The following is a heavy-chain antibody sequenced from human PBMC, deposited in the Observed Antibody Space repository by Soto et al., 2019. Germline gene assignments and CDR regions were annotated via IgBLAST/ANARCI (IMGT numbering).Heavy chain of an antibody. D-gene: IGHD4-17*01. V-gene: IGHV3-15*01. CDR1: GFTFSNAW. Sequence: SLRLSCAASGFTFSNAWMSWVRQAPGKGLEWVGRIKSKTDGGTTDYAAPVKGRFTISRDDSKNTLYLQMNSLKTEDTAVYYCTTDEADYGGNLPDAFDIWGQGTMVTVS. CDR2: IKSKTDGGTT. J-gene: IGHJ3*02. CDR3: TTDEADYGGNLPDAFDI.